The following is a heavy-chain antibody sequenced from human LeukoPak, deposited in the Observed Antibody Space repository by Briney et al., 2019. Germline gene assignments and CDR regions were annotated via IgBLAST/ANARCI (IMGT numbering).Heavy chain of an antibody. V-gene: IGHV3-21*06. CDR3: ARDRHDYYDSSGLTARRGLTIDY. Sequence: GGSLRLSCAASGFAFRTCTMNWVRQAPGKGLEWVSFISSTGDNIYYVDSVKGRFTISRDNAKNSLYLQMNSLRAEDTAVYYCARDRHDYYDSSGLTARRGLTIDYWGQGTLVTVSS. J-gene: IGHJ4*02. D-gene: IGHD3-22*01. CDR2: ISSTGDNI. CDR1: GFAFRTCT.